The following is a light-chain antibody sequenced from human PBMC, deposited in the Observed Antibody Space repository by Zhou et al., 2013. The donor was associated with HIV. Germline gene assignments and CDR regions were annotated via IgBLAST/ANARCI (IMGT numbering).Light chain of an antibody. CDR1: QNIDNY. CDR3: HQSYTTPQT. V-gene: IGKV1-39*01. J-gene: IGKJ4*01. CDR2: GAS. Sequence: DIQMTQSPSSLSASVGDRVTITCRASQNIDNYLNWFQQKPGKAPKLLIYGASTLQSGVPSRFSGSGYGTDFTLTISSLHPEDFATYYCHQSYTTPQTFGGGSKVEIK.